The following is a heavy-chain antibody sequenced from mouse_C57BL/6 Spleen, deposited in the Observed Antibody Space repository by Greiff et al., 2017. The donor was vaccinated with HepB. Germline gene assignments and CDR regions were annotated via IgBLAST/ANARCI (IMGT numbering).Heavy chain of an antibody. J-gene: IGHJ1*03. CDR2: INYDGSST. Sequence: EVKLMESEGGLVQPGSSMKLSCTASGFTFSDYYMAWVRQVPEKGLEWVANINYDGSSTYYLDSLKSRFIISRDNAKNILYLQMSSLKSEDTATYYCARDNYYGSSPSYWYFDVWGTGTTVTGSS. CDR3: ARDNYYGSSPSYWYFDV. V-gene: IGHV5-16*01. CDR1: GFTFSDYY. D-gene: IGHD1-1*01.